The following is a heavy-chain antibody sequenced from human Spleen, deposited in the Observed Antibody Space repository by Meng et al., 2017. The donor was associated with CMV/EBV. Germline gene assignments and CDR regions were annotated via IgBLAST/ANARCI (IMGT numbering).Heavy chain of an antibody. D-gene: IGHD6-13*01. CDR3: ARDLPSSWYRNGMDV. CDR2: IYSGGDT. Sequence: GGSLRLSCAASGFAVSHNYMNWVRQAPGKGLEWVSVIYSGGDTYYADSVKGRFTVSRDNSKNTLYLQMNSLRAEDTAIYYCARDLPSSWYRNGMDVWGQGTTVTVSS. J-gene: IGHJ6*02. CDR1: GFAVSHNY. V-gene: IGHV3-53*05.